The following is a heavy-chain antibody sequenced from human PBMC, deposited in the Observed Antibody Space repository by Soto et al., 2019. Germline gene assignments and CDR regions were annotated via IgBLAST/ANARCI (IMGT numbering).Heavy chain of an antibody. Sequence: EMQLVESGGGLVQPGGSLRLSCVASGLSFRNYWVHWVRKAPGKGLEWVSRINTDGTYTSNADTVKGRLTISRDNAKNTLYLQMNSLRVEDTAVYFCAGFGYDWNGRDCGPETLVTVSS. CDR2: INTDGTYT. CDR1: GLSFRNYW. V-gene: IGHV3-74*01. D-gene: IGHD1-20*01. CDR3: AGFGYDWNGRD. J-gene: IGHJ4*02.